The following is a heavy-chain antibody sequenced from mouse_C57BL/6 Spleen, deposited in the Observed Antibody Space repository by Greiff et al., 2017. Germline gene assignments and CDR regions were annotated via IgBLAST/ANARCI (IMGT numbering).Heavy chain of an antibody. D-gene: IGHD1-1*01. CDR2: ISYDGSN. Sequence: LMESGPGLVKPSQSLSLTCSVTGYSITSGYYWNWIRQFPGNKLEWMGYISYDGSNNYNPSLKNRISITRDTSKNQFFLKLNSVTTEDTATYYCASLYGSSYLYYFDYWGQGTTLTVSS. V-gene: IGHV3-6*01. CDR1: GYSITSGYY. CDR3: ASLYGSSYLYYFDY. J-gene: IGHJ2*01.